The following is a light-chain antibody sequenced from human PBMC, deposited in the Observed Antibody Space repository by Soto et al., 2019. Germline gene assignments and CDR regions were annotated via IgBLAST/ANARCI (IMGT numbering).Light chain of an antibody. CDR3: QHLDSYST. CDR1: QGISSY. Sequence: DIQLTQSPSFLSASVGDRVTITCRASQGISSYLAWYQQKPGKAPKLLIYAASTLQSGVPSRFSGSGSGTEFTLTISSLQPEDCATYYCQHLDSYSTVGQGTRLEIK. CDR2: AAS. V-gene: IGKV1-9*01. J-gene: IGKJ5*01.